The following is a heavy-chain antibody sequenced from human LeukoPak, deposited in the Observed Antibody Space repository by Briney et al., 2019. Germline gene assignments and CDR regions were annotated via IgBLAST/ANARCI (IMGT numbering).Heavy chain of an antibody. CDR3: ARADSIGYSLDENFDY. Sequence: GASVKVSCKASGGTLSSYAINWVRQAPGQGLEWIGRIIPIFGIVNYAQNFQGRVTITADKSTNTAYMELSSLRSEDTAFYYCARADSIGYSLDENFDYWGQGTLVTVSS. J-gene: IGHJ4*02. V-gene: IGHV1-69*04. D-gene: IGHD5/OR15-5a*01. CDR2: IIPIFGIV. CDR1: GGTLSSYA.